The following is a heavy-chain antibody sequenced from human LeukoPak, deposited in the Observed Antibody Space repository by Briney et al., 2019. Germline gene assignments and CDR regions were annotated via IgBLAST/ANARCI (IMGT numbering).Heavy chain of an antibody. CDR3: ARYIVSYPHDAFDI. CDR2: IYYSGST. J-gene: IGHJ3*02. CDR1: GASISNHY. D-gene: IGHD1-26*01. V-gene: IGHV4-59*11. Sequence: PSETLSLTCTVSGASISNHYWSWIRQPPGKELECIGYIYYSGSTSYNPSLKSRVTISVDTSKKQFSLKLSSVTAADTAFYYCARYIVSYPHDAFDIWGQGTMVTVSS.